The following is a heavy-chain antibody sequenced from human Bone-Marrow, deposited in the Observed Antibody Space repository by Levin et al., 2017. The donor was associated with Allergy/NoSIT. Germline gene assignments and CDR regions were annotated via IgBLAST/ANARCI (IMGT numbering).Heavy chain of an antibody. V-gene: IGHV3-15*07. Sequence: GGSLRLSCAASGFTFSNAWMNWVRQAPGKGLEWVGRIKSKTDGGTTDYAAPVKGRFTIPRDDSKNTLYLQMNSLKTEDTAVYYCTTAARYYDFWSGYYSDYYYGMDVWGQGTTVTVSS. J-gene: IGHJ6*02. CDR1: GFTFSNAW. CDR3: TTAARYYDFWSGYYSDYYYGMDV. CDR2: IKSKTDGGTT. D-gene: IGHD3-3*01.